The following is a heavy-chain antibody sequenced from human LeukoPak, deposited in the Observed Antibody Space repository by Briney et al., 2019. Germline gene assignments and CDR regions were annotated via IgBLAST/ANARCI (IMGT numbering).Heavy chain of an antibody. D-gene: IGHD3-3*01. V-gene: IGHV3-33*08. Sequence: GGSLRLSCTASGFTFSDHAMHWVRQAPGKGLEWVAVIWYDGSNKYYADSVKGRFTISRDNSKNTLYLQMNSLRAEDTAVYYCARDYFWSGYYTSYYYYGMDVWGQGTTVTVSS. CDR3: ARDYFWSGYYTSYYYYGMDV. J-gene: IGHJ6*02. CDR1: GFTFSDHA. CDR2: IWYDGSNK.